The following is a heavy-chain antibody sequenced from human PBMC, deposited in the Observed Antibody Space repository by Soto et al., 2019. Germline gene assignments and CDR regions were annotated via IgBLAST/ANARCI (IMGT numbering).Heavy chain of an antibody. CDR2: ISHSGST. J-gene: IGHJ2*01. CDR3: ARRPGYYWYFDL. Sequence: QVQLQESGPGLVKPSGTLSLTCAVSSGSISSSNWWSWVRQPPGKGLEWIGEISHSGSTNYNPSLKSRVTISVDKSKNQFSLKLNSVTAADTAVYYGARRPGYYWYFDLWGRGTLVTVSS. D-gene: IGHD6-25*01. CDR1: SGSISSSNW. V-gene: IGHV4-4*02.